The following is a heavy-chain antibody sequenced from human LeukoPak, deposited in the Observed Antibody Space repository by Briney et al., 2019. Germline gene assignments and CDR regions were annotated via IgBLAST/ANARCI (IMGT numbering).Heavy chain of an antibody. Sequence: ASVKVSCKASGGTFSSYAISWVRQAPGQGLEWMGGIIPIFGTANYAQKFQGRVTITADGSTSTAYMELSSLRSEDTAVYYCAREYSSGWYGDWFDPWGQGTLVTVSS. V-gene: IGHV1-69*13. CDR2: IIPIFGTA. J-gene: IGHJ5*02. CDR1: GGTFSSYA. CDR3: AREYSSGWYGDWFDP. D-gene: IGHD6-19*01.